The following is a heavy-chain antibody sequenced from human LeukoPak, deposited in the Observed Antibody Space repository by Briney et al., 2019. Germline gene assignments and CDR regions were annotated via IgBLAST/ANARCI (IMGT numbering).Heavy chain of an antibody. CDR1: GFTFSSYW. V-gene: IGHV3-7*01. D-gene: IGHD6-19*01. Sequence: PGRSLRLSCAASGFTFSSYWMSWVRQAPGKGREWVANIKQDGSEKNYVDSVKGRFTISRDNAKNSLYLQMNSLRAEDTAVYYCAREAGDSSGWYNRFDPWGQGTLVTVSS. J-gene: IGHJ5*02. CDR2: IKQDGSEK. CDR3: AREAGDSSGWYNRFDP.